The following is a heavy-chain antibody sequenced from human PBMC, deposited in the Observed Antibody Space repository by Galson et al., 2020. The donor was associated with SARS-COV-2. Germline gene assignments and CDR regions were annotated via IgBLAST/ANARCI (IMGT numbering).Heavy chain of an antibody. CDR1: GGSISSYY. D-gene: IGHD3-22*01. Sequence: SETLSLTCTVSGGSISSYYWSWIRQPPGKGLEWIGYIYYSGSTNYNPSLKSRVTISVDTSKNQFSLKLSSVTAADTAVYYCARQSDYYDSSGYLWFDPWGQGTLVTVSS. V-gene: IGHV4-59*08. CDR3: ARQSDYYDSSGYLWFDP. CDR2: IYYSGST. J-gene: IGHJ5*02.